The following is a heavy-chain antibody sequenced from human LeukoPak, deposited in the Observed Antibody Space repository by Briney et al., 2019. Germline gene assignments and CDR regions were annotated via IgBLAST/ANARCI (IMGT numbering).Heavy chain of an antibody. CDR2: ISSSSTYI. J-gene: IGHJ4*02. Sequence: GGSLRLSCAASGFTFSSYSMNCVRQAPGKGLQCVSSISSSSTYIYYADSVKGRFTISRDNSKNTLCLQMNILRAEDTAVYYCARGDWELLTHIDYWGQGILVTVSS. CDR1: GFTFSSYS. D-gene: IGHD1-26*01. V-gene: IGHV3-21*01. CDR3: ARGDWELLTHIDY.